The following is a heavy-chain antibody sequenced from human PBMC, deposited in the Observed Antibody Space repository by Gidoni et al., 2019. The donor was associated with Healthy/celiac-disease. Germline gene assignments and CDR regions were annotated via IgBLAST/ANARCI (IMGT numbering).Heavy chain of an antibody. CDR2: ISWNSGSI. D-gene: IGHD3-10*01. Sequence: EVQLVESGGGLVQPGRSLRLSCAASGFTFDDYAMHWVRQVPGKGLEWVSGISWNSGSIGYADSVKGRFTISRDNAKNSLYLQMNSLRAEDTALYYCAKAKGGSGSYYKEGGTPEYFQHWGQGTLVTVSS. CDR1: GFTFDDYA. J-gene: IGHJ1*01. V-gene: IGHV3-9*01. CDR3: AKAKGGSGSYYKEGGTPEYFQH.